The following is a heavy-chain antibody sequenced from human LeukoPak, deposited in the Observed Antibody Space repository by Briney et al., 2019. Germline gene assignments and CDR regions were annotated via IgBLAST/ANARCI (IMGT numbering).Heavy chain of an antibody. Sequence: GGSLRLSCAASGFTFGSYAMSWVRQAPGKGLEWVSAISGSGGSTYYVDFVKGRFTLSRDNSKNTLYLQMNSLRVEDTAVYYCAKDQAFTSSRLNWFDPWGQGTLVTVSS. CDR3: AKDQAFTSSRLNWFDP. CDR2: ISGSGGST. V-gene: IGHV3-23*01. D-gene: IGHD2-21*02. J-gene: IGHJ5*02. CDR1: GFTFGSYA.